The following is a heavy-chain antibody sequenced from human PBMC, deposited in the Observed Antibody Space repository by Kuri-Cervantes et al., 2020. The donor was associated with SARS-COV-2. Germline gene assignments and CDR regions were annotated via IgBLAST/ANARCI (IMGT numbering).Heavy chain of an antibody. V-gene: IGHV3-30*18. CDR3: AKEYSGSWGYGY. Sequence: GESLKISCAASGFTFSSYGVHWVRQAPGKGLEWVAVISYDGSNKYYADSVKGRFTISRDNSKSTLYLQMNSLRAEDTAVYYCAKEYSGSWGYGYWGQGTLVTVSS. CDR1: GFTFSSYG. J-gene: IGHJ4*02. CDR2: ISYDGSNK. D-gene: IGHD1-26*01.